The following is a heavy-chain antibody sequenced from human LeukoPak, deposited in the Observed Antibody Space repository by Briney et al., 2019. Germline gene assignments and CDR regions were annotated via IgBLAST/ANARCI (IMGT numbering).Heavy chain of an antibody. D-gene: IGHD3-10*01. CDR1: GRSISSYY. CDR2: IYTSGSS. Sequence: PSETLSLTCTVSGRSISSYYWSWIRQPAGKALEWIRRIYTSGSSNYKPSIKSRVNMSVDTSKNQYSLKLSSVTAADTAVYYCARENYYGSGSYPTDYWGQGTLVTVSS. V-gene: IGHV4-4*07. CDR3: ARENYYGSGSYPTDY. J-gene: IGHJ4*02.